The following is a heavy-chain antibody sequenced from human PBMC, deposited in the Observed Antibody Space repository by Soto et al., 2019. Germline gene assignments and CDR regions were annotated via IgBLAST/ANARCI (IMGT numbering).Heavy chain of an antibody. V-gene: IGHV4-30-4*01. J-gene: IGHJ4*02. CDR1: GGSISSGGYY. D-gene: IGHD6-13*01. Sequence: SETLSLTCTVAGGSISSGGYYWSWIRQPPGKGLEWIGSIYYSGSTYYNPSLKSRVTISVDTSKNQFSLKLNSVTAADTAVYYCASRHSSPYFDYWGQGTLVNVSS. CDR2: IYYSGST. CDR3: ASRHSSPYFDY.